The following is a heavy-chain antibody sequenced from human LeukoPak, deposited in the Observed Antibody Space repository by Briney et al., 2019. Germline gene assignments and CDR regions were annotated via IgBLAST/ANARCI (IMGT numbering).Heavy chain of an antibody. J-gene: IGHJ3*02. D-gene: IGHD3-3*01. CDR2: ISSSSTI. CDR3: ARDRYPYYDFWSGYYSGDGDAFDI. CDR1: GFTFSSYS. V-gene: IGHV3-48*01. Sequence: AGGSLRLSCAASGFTFSSYSMNWVRQAPGKGLEWVSYISSSSTIYYADSVKGRFTISRDNAKNSLYLQMNSLRAEDTAVYYCARDRYPYYDFWSGYYSGDGDAFDIWGQGTMVTVSS.